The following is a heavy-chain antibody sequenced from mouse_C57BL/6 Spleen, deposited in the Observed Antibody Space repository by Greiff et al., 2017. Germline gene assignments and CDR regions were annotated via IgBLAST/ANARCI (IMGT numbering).Heavy chain of an antibody. J-gene: IGHJ2*01. CDR1: GYTFTDYY. CDR2: INPYNGGT. Sequence: VQLQQSGPVLVKPGASVKMSCKASGYTFTDYYMNWVKQSHGKSLEWIGVINPYNGGTSYNQKFKGKATLTVDKSSSTAYMELNSLTSEDSAVYYCASRRSTMVRGYFDYWGQGTTLTVSS. V-gene: IGHV1-19*01. CDR3: ASRRSTMVRGYFDY. D-gene: IGHD2-13*01.